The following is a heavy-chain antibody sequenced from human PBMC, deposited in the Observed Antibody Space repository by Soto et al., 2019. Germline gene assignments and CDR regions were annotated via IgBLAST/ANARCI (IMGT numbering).Heavy chain of an antibody. Sequence: ASVKVSCKASGYTFTGYYMRWVRQAPGQGLEWMGWINPNSGGTNYAQKFQGWVTMTRDTSISTAYMELSRLRSDDTAVYYCATSTYYYDSSGYPMDVWGQGTTVTV. V-gene: IGHV1-2*04. CDR3: ATSTYYYDSSGYPMDV. CDR1: GYTFTGYY. J-gene: IGHJ6*02. CDR2: INPNSGGT. D-gene: IGHD3-22*01.